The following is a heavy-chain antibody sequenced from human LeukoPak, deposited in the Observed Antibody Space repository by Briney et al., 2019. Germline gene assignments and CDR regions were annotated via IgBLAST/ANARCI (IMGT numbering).Heavy chain of an antibody. CDR1: GGTFSSYA. D-gene: IGHD2-2*02. Sequence: SVKVSCKASGGTFSSYAISWVRQAPGRGLEWMGGIIPIFGTANYAQKFQGRVTITADESTSTAYMELSSLRSEDTAVYYCARGKGGPAAIALFDYWGQGTLVTVSS. V-gene: IGHV1-69*13. CDR3: ARGKGGPAAIALFDY. J-gene: IGHJ4*02. CDR2: IIPIFGTA.